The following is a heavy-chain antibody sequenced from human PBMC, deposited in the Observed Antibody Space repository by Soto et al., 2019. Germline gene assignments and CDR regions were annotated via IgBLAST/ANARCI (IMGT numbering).Heavy chain of an antibody. Sequence: PGGSLRLSCAASGFTVSSNYMNWVRQAPGKGLEWVSVIYSDGNTYYSDSVKGRFTISRDNSKNTVYLQMNSLRVDDTAVYYCARDRLPGFDAFDVWGQGTMVTVS. V-gene: IGHV3-53*01. CDR1: GFTVSSNY. J-gene: IGHJ3*01. D-gene: IGHD2-15*01. CDR2: IYSDGNT. CDR3: ARDRLPGFDAFDV.